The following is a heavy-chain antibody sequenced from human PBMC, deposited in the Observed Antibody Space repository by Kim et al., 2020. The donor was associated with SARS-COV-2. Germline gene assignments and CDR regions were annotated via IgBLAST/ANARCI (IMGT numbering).Heavy chain of an antibody. Sequence: GGSLRLSCAASGFTFSSYGMHWVRQAPGKGLEWVAVISYDGSNKYYADSVKGRFTISRDNSKNTLYLQMNSLRAEDTAVYYCAKVVLAARPGGLDYWGQGTLVTVSS. D-gene: IGHD6-6*01. CDR2: ISYDGSNK. CDR3: AKVVLAARPGGLDY. CDR1: GFTFSSYG. V-gene: IGHV3-30*18. J-gene: IGHJ4*02.